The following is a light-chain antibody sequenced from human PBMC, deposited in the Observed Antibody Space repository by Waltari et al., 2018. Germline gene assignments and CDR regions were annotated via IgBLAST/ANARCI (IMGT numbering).Light chain of an antibody. CDR1: QSVGSN. CDR2: GAS. V-gene: IGKV3-15*01. CDR3: LQDYNYPWT. Sequence: EIVMTQSPATLSVSPGERATLSCRASQSVGSNLARYQQKPGQAPRLLIHGASARATGIPARFSGSGSGTEFTLTISSLQSEDFATYYCLQDYNYPWTFGQGTKVEIK. J-gene: IGKJ1*01.